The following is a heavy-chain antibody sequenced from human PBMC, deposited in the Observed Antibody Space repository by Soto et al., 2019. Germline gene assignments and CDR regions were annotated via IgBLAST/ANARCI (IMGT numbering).Heavy chain of an antibody. D-gene: IGHD2-2*01. J-gene: IGHJ6*02. CDR1: GGTFSSYA. V-gene: IGHV1-69*13. Sequence: ASVKVSCKASGGTFSSYAISWVRQAPGQGLEWMGGIIPIFGTANYAQKFQGRVTITADESTSTAYMELSSLRSEDTAVYYCARGVVPAARHYGMDVWGQGTTVTVSS. CDR2: IIPIFGTA. CDR3: ARGVVPAARHYGMDV.